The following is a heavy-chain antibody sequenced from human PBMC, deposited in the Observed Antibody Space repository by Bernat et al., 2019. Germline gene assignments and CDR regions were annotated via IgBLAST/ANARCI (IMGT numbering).Heavy chain of an antibody. D-gene: IGHD6-13*01. CDR1: GYSISSGYY. J-gene: IGHJ4*02. V-gene: IGHV4-38-2*02. CDR2: IYHSGST. Sequence: QVQLQESGPGLVKPSETLSLTCAVSGYSISSGYYWGWIRQPPGKGLEWIGSIYHSGSTYYNPSLKSRVTISVDTSKNQFSLTLSSVTAADTAVYYCARERFVIAAAGKPDDYWGQGTLVTVSS. CDR3: ARERFVIAAAGKPDDY.